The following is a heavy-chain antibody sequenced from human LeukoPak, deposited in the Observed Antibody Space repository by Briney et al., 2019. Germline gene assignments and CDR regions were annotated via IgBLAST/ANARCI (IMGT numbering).Heavy chain of an antibody. D-gene: IGHD3-3*01. V-gene: IGHV4-4*07. CDR1: GGSISSYY. CDR3: AREGDFWSGYSPHDYMDV. CDR2: IYTSGST. Sequence: SETLSLTCTVSGGSISSYYWSWIRQPVRKGVEWIGRIYTSGSTNYNPSLKSRVTMSVDTSKNQFSLKLSSVTAADTAVYYCAREGDFWSGYSPHDYMDVWGKGTTVTVSS. J-gene: IGHJ6*03.